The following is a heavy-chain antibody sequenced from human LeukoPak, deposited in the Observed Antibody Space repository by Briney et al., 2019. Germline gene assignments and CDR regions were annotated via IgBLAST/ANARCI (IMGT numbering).Heavy chain of an antibody. V-gene: IGHV3-49*04. J-gene: IGHJ3*01. CDR1: GFTFGDYA. CDR3: ARDEFYYDSSGYYHGTMDL. D-gene: IGHD3-22*01. CDR2: IRSRTYGGTT. Sequence: GGSLRPSCTTSGFTFGDYAMTWVRQAPGNGLEWIAFIRSRTYGGTTEYAPSVQGRFTISRDNSKSVAYLQVNSLKIEDTAIYYCARDEFYYDSSGYYHGTMDLWGQGTMVTVSS.